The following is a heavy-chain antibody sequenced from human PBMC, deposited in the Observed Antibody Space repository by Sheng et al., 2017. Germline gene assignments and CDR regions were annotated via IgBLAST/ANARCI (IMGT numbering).Heavy chain of an antibody. CDR2: ISGSGGST. CDR1: GFTFSSYA. CDR3: AKEGHYYDSKYYYYYGMDV. V-gene: IGHV3-23*01. D-gene: IGHD3-22*01. Sequence: EVQLLESGGGLVQPGGSLRLSCAASGFTFSSYAMSWVRQAPGKGLEWVSAISGSGGSTYYADSVKGRFTISRDNSKNTLYLQMNSLRAEDTAVYYCAKEGHYYDSKYYYYYGMDVWGQGTTVTVSS. J-gene: IGHJ6*02.